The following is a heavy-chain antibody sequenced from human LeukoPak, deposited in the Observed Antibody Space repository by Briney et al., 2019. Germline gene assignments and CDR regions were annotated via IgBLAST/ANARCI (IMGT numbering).Heavy chain of an antibody. CDR2: INSDGSST. J-gene: IGHJ4*02. V-gene: IGHV3-74*01. Sequence: PGGSLRLSCAASGFTFSSYWMHWVRQAPGKGLVWVSRINSDGSSTSYADSVKGRFTISRDNAKNTLYLQMNSLRAEDTAVYYCASSDYVWGSKGYWGQGTLDTVSS. D-gene: IGHD3-16*01. CDR1: GFTFSSYW. CDR3: ASSDYVWGSKGY.